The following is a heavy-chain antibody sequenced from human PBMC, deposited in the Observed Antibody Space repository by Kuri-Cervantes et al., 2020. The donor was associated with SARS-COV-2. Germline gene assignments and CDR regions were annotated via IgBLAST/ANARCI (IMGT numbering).Heavy chain of an antibody. CDR2: IKQDGSEK. Sequence: GGSLRLSCAASGFTFSSYWMSWVRQAPGKGLEWVANIKQDGSEKYYVDSVKGRFTISRDNSKNTLYLQMNSLRAEDTAVYYWATGWSLAIWGQGTLVTVSS. V-gene: IGHV3-7*05. J-gene: IGHJ4*02. CDR3: ATGWSLAI. CDR1: GFTFSSYW. D-gene: IGHD2-8*01.